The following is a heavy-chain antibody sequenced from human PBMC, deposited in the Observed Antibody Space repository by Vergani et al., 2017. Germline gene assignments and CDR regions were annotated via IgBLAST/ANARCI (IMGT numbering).Heavy chain of an antibody. J-gene: IGHJ5*02. Sequence: EVQLVESGGGLVQPGGSLRLSCAASGFTFSSYWMSWVRQAPGKGLEWVANIKQDGSEKYYVDSVKGRFTISRDNAKNSLYLQMNSLRAEDTAVYYCAKGPGWWTGNWFDPWGQGTLVTVSS. V-gene: IGHV3-7*03. D-gene: IGHD2-15*01. CDR2: IKQDGSEK. CDR3: AKGPGWWTGNWFDP. CDR1: GFTFSSYW.